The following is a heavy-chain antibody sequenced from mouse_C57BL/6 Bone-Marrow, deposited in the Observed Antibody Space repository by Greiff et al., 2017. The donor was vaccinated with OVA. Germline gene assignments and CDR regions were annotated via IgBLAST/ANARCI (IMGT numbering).Heavy chain of an antibody. CDR1: YFAFMASA. D-gene: IGHD2-1*01. CDR2: FTMYSDAT. J-gene: IGHJ3*01. CDR3: ASGNYFAN. V-gene: IGHV1-49*01. Sequence: LQQSGAELVRPGSSVKLSCTASYFAFMASAMPWVKQRPGHGLDWIGSFTMYSDATEYSENFKGKVTLTANTTSSTAYLELSSLTSEDAAVDYCASGNYFANWGQGTRVTVSA.